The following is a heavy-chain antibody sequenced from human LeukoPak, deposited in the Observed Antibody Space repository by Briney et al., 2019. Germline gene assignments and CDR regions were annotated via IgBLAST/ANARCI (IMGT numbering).Heavy chain of an antibody. Sequence: WASVKVSCKVSGYTFTDYYMHWVQQAPGKGLEWMGLADPEDGETIYAEKFQGRVTITADASTDTAYMELSSLRSEDTAVYYCATDPHIAVAGTYVDYWGQGTLVTVSS. CDR3: ATDPHIAVAGTYVDY. D-gene: IGHD6-19*01. CDR1: GYTFTDYY. CDR2: ADPEDGET. V-gene: IGHV1-69-2*01. J-gene: IGHJ4*02.